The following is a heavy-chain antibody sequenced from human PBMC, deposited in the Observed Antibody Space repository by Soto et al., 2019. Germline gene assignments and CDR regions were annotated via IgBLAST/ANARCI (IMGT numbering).Heavy chain of an antibody. CDR3: ARAGYYYDRSGYSPSPPFDY. Sequence: SGPALVNPTKTLTLTCTFSGFSLITIGMCVSWIRQPPGKALEWLALIDWDDDKYYSTSLKTRLTISKDTSKNQVVLTMTNMDPVDTATYYCARAGYYYDRSGYSPSPPFDYWGQATLVTVSS. CDR1: GFSLITIGMC. D-gene: IGHD3-22*01. J-gene: IGHJ4*02. CDR2: IDWDDDK. V-gene: IGHV2-70*01.